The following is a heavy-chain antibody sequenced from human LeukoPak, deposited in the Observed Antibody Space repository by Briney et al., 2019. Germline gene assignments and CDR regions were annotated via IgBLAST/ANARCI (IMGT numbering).Heavy chain of an antibody. D-gene: IGHD6-13*01. CDR3: AAGTAADF. J-gene: IGHJ4*02. CDR2: ISSSSSYT. V-gene: IGHV3-11*03. CDR1: GIPFSDYY. Sequence: GGSLRLSCVVSGIPFSDYYMYWIRQAPGKGLEWISYISSSSSYTDYADSVKGRFTISRDNAKSALYLQLNSLRLEDTAVYYCAAGTAADFWGQGTLVTVSS.